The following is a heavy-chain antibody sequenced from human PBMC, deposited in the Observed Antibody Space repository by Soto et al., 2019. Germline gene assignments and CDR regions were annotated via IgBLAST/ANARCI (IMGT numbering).Heavy chain of an antibody. CDR3: ARTSGYYYVSPSAYFDY. D-gene: IGHD3-22*01. CDR2: IIPILGTA. Sequence: QVQLVQYGAEVKKPGSSVKVSCKASGGTFSSYAISWVRQAPGQGLEWMGGIIPILGTANYAQKFQGRVTITADESTSTAYMELRSLRSEDTAVYYCARTSGYYYVSPSAYFDYWGQGTLVTVSS. J-gene: IGHJ4*02. V-gene: IGHV1-69*01. CDR1: GGTFSSYA.